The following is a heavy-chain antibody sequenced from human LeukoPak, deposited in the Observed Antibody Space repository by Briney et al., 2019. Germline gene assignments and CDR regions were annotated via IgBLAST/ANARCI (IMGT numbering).Heavy chain of an antibody. D-gene: IGHD2-2*01. CDR3: ARDLKVGGSALGYCSSTSCPTRYYYYYGMDV. J-gene: IGHJ6*02. CDR2: ISSSSSYI. V-gene: IGHV3-21*01. Sequence: PGGSLRLSCAASGFTFSSYSMNWVRQAPGKGLEWVSSISSSSSYIYYADSVKGRFTISRDNAKNSLYLQMNSLRAEDTAVYYCARDLKVGGSALGYCSSTSCPTRYYYYYGMDVWGQGTTVTVSS. CDR1: GFTFSSYS.